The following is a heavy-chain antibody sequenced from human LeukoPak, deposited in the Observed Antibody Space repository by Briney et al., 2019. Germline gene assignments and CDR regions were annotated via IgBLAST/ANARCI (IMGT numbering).Heavy chain of an antibody. CDR2: VYYTGST. J-gene: IGHJ4*02. D-gene: IGHD5-12*01. V-gene: IGHV4-59*01. CDR3: ARFYSAYDT. Sequence: SETLSLTCTVSGGSTSNYYWSWIRQPPGKGLEWIGNVYYTGSTNYSPSLKSRVIISIDRSKNQFSLMLSSVTAADTAIYYCARFYSAYDTWGQGTLVTVSS. CDR1: GGSTSNYY.